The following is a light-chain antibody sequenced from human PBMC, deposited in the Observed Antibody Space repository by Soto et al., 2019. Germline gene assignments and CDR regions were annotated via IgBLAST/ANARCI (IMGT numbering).Light chain of an antibody. V-gene: IGLV1-47*01. CDR2: TND. CDR1: GSNIETNY. J-gene: IGLJ2*01. Sequence: QSVLTQPPSASGTPGQTVTISCSGSGSNIETNYVYWYQKLPTTAPRLLIYTNDQRPSGVPDRFSAFKSGTSASLVISGLRPEDEADHYCSATDDSLTGPVFGGGTKVTVL. CDR3: SATDDSLTGPV.